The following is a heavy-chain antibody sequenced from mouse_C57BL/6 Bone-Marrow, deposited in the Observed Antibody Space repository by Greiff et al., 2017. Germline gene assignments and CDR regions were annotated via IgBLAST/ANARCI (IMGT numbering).Heavy chain of an antibody. CDR3: ARDGYFLFAY. Sequence: EVMLVESGGGLVKPGGSLKLSCAASGFTFSSYAMSWVRQTPEKRLEWVATISDGGSYTYYPDNVKGRFTISRDNAKNNPYLQMSHLKSEDTAVYYCARDGYFLFAYWGQGTLGTVSA. D-gene: IGHD2-3*01. CDR1: GFTFSSYA. CDR2: ISDGGSYT. V-gene: IGHV5-4*03. J-gene: IGHJ3*01.